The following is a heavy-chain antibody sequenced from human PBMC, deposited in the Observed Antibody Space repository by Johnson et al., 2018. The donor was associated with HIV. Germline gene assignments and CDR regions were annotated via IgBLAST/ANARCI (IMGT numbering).Heavy chain of an antibody. CDR2: ISWNSGSI. CDR1: GFTFDDYA. CDR3: ASGAQFGTVSHDAFDI. J-gene: IGHJ3*02. V-gene: IGHV3-9*01. D-gene: IGHD1-7*01. Sequence: VQLVESGGGLVQPGRSLRLSCAASGFTFDDYAMHWVRQAPGKGLEWVSGISWNSGSIGYADSVKGRFTISRDNAKNSLYLQMNSLRAEDTAVYYCASGAQFGTVSHDAFDIWGQGTMVTVSS.